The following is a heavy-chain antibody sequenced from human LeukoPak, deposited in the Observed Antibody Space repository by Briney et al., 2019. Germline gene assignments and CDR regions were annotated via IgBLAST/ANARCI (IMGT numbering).Heavy chain of an antibody. J-gene: IGHJ5*02. CDR3: ARDAPPWWFDP. CDR1: GGSISSSSYY. V-gene: IGHV4-39*07. CDR2: IYYSGST. Sequence: SETLSLTCTVSGGSISSSSYYWGWIRQPPGKGLEWIGSIYYSGSTYYNPSLKSRVTISVDTSKNQFSLKLSSVAAADTAEYYCARDAPPWWFDPWGQGTLVTVSS.